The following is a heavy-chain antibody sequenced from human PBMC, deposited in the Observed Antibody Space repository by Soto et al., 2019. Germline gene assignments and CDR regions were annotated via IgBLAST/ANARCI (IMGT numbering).Heavy chain of an antibody. CDR3: ARDGGRHSGGIDY. CDR1: GGTFSSYS. CDR2: IISIFGTA. Sequence: QVQLVQSGAEVKKPGSSVKVSCKASGGTFSSYSINWVRQAPGQGLEWMGEIISIFGTAKYAQRFQGTVTMTADESTSTAYMELSSLRSEDTAVYYCARDGGRHSGGIDYWGQGTLVTVSS. D-gene: IGHD1-26*01. V-gene: IGHV1-69*01. J-gene: IGHJ4*02.